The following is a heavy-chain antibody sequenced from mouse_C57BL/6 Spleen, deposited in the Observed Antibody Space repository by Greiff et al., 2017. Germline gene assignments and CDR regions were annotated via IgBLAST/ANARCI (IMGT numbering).Heavy chain of an antibody. Sequence: EVKLMESEGGLVQPGSSMKLSCTASGFTFSDYYMAWVRQVPEKGLEWVANINYDGSSTYYLDSLKSRFIISRDNAKNILYLQMSSLKSEDTATYYCAREFPYAMDYWGQGTSVTVSS. CDR2: INYDGSST. J-gene: IGHJ4*01. CDR1: GFTFSDYY. CDR3: AREFPYAMDY. V-gene: IGHV5-16*01.